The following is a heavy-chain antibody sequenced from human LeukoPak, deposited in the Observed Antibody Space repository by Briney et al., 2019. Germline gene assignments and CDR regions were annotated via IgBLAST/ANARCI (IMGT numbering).Heavy chain of an antibody. Sequence: RASVKVSCKASGYTFTSYDINWVRQATGQGLEWMGWMNPNSGNTGYAQKFQGRVTMTRDTSTSTVYMELSSLRSEDTAVYYCAIDYGDYGCLDPWGQGTLVTVSS. CDR3: AIDYGDYGCLDP. J-gene: IGHJ5*02. V-gene: IGHV1-8*02. CDR1: GYTFTSYD. D-gene: IGHD4-17*01. CDR2: MNPNSGNT.